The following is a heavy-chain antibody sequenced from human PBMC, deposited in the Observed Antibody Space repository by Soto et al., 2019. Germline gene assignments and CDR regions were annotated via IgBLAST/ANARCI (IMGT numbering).Heavy chain of an antibody. V-gene: IGHV1-46*01. CDR3: VRGSWPGLERNGMIV. J-gene: IGHJ6*01. CDR2: INPSGGST. CDR1: GYTFTSYY. Sequence: ASVKVSCKASGYTFTSYYMHWVRQAPGQGLEWMGIINPSGGSTSYAQKFQGRVTMTRDTSTSTVYMEPSSLRSEDTAAYYCVRGSWPGLERNGMIVLGQGTMFIV.